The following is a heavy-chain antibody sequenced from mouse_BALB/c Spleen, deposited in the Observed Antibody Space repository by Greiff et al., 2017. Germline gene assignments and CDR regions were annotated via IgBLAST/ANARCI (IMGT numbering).Heavy chain of an antibody. D-gene: IGHD2-4*01. CDR3: ARDYDYDGHYAMDY. CDR1: GFTFSSFG. J-gene: IGHJ4*01. CDR2: ISSGSSTI. Sequence: EVQVVESGGGLVQPGGSRKLSCAASGFTFSSFGMHWVRQAPEKGLEWVAYISSGSSTIYYADTVKGRFTISRDNPKNTLFLQMTSLRSEDTAMYYCARDYDYDGHYAMDYWGQGTSVTVSS. V-gene: IGHV5-17*02.